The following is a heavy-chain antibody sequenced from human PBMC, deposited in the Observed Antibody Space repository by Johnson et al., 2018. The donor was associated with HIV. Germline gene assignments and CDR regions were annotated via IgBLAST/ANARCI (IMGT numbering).Heavy chain of an antibody. CDR3: AKDQGYYDSSGYPNDALDI. CDR2: IRYDGSNK. J-gene: IGHJ3*02. V-gene: IGHV3-30*02. D-gene: IGHD3-22*01. Sequence: QVQLVESGGGVVQPGGSLRLSCAASGFTFSSYGMHWVRQAPGKGLEWVAFIRYDGSNKYYADSVKGRFTLSRDNSKNTVYLQMNSLRAEDTAVYYCAKDQGYYDSSGYPNDALDIWGQGTVVTVSS. CDR1: GFTFSSYG.